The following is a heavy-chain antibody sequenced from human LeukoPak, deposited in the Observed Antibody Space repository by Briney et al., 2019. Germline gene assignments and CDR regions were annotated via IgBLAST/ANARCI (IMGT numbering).Heavy chain of an antibody. CDR1: GGTFSSYA. V-gene: IGHV1-69*05. CDR2: IIPMFGTA. J-gene: IGHJ3*02. D-gene: IGHD3-3*01. CDR3: ARQGGITVFGVAHPGGAFDI. Sequence: ASVKVSCKASGGTFSSYAISWVRQAPGQGLEWMGGIIPMFGTAKYAQKVQGRVTMSTDESTSTAYMELSSLRSEDTAVYYCARQGGITVFGVAHPGGAFDIWGQGTMVTVSS.